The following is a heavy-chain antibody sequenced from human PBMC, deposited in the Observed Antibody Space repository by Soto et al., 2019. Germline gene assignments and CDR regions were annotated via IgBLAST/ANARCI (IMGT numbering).Heavy chain of an antibody. CDR1: GYSFTDYH. CDR3: ARGDSTDCSNGVCSFFYNHDMDV. J-gene: IGHJ6*02. D-gene: IGHD2-8*01. Sequence: VSVKVSCKASGYSFTDYHIHWVRQAPGQGLEWLGRINPKSGGTSTAQKFQGWVTMTTDTSISTASMELTRLTSDDTAIYYCARGDSTDCSNGVCSFFYNHDMDVWGQGTTVTSP. V-gene: IGHV1-2*04. CDR2: INPKSGGT.